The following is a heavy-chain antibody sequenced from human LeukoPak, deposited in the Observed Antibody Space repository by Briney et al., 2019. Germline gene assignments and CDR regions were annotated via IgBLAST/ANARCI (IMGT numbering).Heavy chain of an antibody. Sequence: SETLALTCAVHGGSFSGYYCSRIRQPPGKGLEWIGEINHSGSTNYNPSLKSRVTISVDTSKNQFSLKLSSVTAADTAVYYCARGRLRLYFDYWGQGTLVTVSS. D-gene: IGHD5-12*01. CDR3: ARGRLRLYFDY. CDR2: INHSGST. J-gene: IGHJ4*02. V-gene: IGHV4-34*01. CDR1: GGSFSGYY.